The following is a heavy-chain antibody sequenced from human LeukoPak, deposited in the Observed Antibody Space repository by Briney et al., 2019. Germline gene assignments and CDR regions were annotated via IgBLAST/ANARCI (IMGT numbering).Heavy chain of an antibody. CDR3: ARVLGGNWFDP. CDR2: ISHSGST. V-gene: IGHV4-34*01. D-gene: IGHD3-16*01. CDR1: GGSFSGYY. Sequence: SETLSLTCAVYGGSFSGYYWSWIRQPPGKGLEWIWEISHSGSTNYNPSLKSRVTISVDTSKNQISLKLSTVTAADTAVYYCARVLGGNWFDPWGQGTLVTVSS. J-gene: IGHJ5*02.